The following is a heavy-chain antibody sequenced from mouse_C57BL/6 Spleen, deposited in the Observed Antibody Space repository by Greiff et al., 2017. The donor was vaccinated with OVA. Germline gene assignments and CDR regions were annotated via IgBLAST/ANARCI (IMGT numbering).Heavy chain of an antibody. CDR2: ISYDGSN. CDR1: GYSITSGYY. D-gene: IGHD6-5*01. J-gene: IGHJ4*01. Sequence: VQLKESGPGLVKPSQSLSLTCSVTGYSITSGYYWNWIRQFPGNKLEWMGYISYDGSNNYHPSLKKRISINRDPSKNQFFLKLNSVTTEDTATYYCARDNVSSDAMDYWGQGTSVTVSS. V-gene: IGHV3-6*01. CDR3: ARDNVSSDAMDY.